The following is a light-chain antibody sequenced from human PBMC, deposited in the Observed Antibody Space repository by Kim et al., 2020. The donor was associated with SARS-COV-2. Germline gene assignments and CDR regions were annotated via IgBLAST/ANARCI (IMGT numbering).Light chain of an antibody. J-gene: IGKJ1*01. CDR1: QSVASSY. Sequence: LSPAERATLSCRASQSVASSYLAWYQQRTGQAPRLLIYGASRRATDIPDRFSGSESGTDFTLTISRLEPEDFAVYYCQQYGSSPWTFGQGTKV. CDR2: GAS. V-gene: IGKV3-20*01. CDR3: QQYGSSPWT.